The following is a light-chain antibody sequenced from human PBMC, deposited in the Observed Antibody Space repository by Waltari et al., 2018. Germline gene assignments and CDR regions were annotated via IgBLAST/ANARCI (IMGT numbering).Light chain of an antibody. J-gene: IGKJ1*01. CDR1: HSLNTN. CDR3: QQYNNWPPA. Sequence: MTQSPDPLSSSPGARITLSCRASHSLNTNLAWYQRKPGQAPRLLISDAPTRAAGVPARFSGSGSGTEFTLTISSLQSEDFAVYYCQQYNNWPPAFGQGTKVESK. CDR2: DAP. V-gene: IGKV3-15*01.